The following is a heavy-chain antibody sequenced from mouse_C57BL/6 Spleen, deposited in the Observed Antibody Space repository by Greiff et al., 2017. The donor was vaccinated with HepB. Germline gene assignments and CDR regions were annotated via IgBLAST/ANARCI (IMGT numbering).Heavy chain of an antibody. V-gene: IGHV1-50*01. J-gene: IGHJ1*03. CDR1: GYTFTSYW. D-gene: IGHD2-1*01. Sequence: VQLQQPGAELVKPGASVKLSCKASGYTFTSYWMQWVKQRPGQGLEWIGEIDPSDSYTNYNQKFKGKATLTVDTSSSTAYMQLSSLTSEDSAVYYCARRDGNPYWYFDVWGTGTTVTVSS. CDR2: IDPSDSYT. CDR3: ARRDGNPYWYFDV.